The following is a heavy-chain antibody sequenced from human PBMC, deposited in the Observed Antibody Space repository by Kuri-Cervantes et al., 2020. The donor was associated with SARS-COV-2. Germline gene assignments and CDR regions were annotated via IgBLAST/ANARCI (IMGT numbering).Heavy chain of an antibody. Sequence: GGSLRLSCAASGFTFSNYWMTWVRQAPGKGLEWVANTNQDGNEKHYADSVKGRFTISRDNAKNTLYLQMNSLRAEDTAVYYCARVPSITMVRGANSYGMDVWGQGTTVTVSS. J-gene: IGHJ6*02. CDR1: GFTFSNYW. CDR2: TNQDGNEK. CDR3: ARVPSITMVRGANSYGMDV. D-gene: IGHD3-10*01. V-gene: IGHV3-7*02.